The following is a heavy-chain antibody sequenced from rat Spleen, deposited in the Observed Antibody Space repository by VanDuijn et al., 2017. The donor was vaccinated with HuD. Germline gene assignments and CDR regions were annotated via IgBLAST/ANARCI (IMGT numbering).Heavy chain of an antibody. D-gene: IGHD1-11*01. V-gene: IGHV5-7*01. J-gene: IGHJ2*01. CDR2: ISYDGSST. Sequence: EVQLVESGGGLVQPGRSLKLSCAASGFTFSDYYMAWVRQAPTKGLEWVATISYDGSSTYYPDSVKGRFTIYRDNAKSTLYLQMDSLRSEDTATYYCARHTTNYGLFGYWGQGVMVTVSS. CDR3: ARHTTNYGLFGY. CDR1: GFTFSDYY.